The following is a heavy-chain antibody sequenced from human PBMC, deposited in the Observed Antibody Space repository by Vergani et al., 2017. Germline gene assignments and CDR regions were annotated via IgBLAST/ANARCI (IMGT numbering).Heavy chain of an antibody. Sequence: EVQLLESGGGLVQPGGSLRLSCAASGFTFSSYAMSWVRQAPGKGLEWVSAISGSGGSTYYAASVKGRFTISRENSKNTLYLQMNSLRAEDTAVYYCARDRSGSSSPFDYWGQGTLVTVSS. CDR1: GFTFSSYA. V-gene: IGHV3-23*01. CDR3: ARDRSGSSSPFDY. CDR2: ISGSGGST. J-gene: IGHJ4*02. D-gene: IGHD6-6*01.